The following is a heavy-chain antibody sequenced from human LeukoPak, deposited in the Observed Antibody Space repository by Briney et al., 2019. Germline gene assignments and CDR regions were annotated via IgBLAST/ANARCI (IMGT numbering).Heavy chain of an antibody. CDR2: INHSGST. J-gene: IGHJ4*02. Sequence: SETLSLTCAVYGGSFSGYYWSWIRQPPGKGLEWIGEINHSGSTNYNPSFKSRVTISVDTSKNQFSLKLSSVTAADTAVYYCASRGRGLRYPSLTYFDYWGQGTLVTVSS. CDR3: ASRGRGLRYPSLTYFDY. CDR1: GGSFSGYY. V-gene: IGHV4-34*01. D-gene: IGHD4-17*01.